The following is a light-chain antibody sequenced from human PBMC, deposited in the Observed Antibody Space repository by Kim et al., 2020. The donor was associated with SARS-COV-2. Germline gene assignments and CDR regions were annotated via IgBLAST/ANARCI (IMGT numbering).Light chain of an antibody. CDR3: QAWDSSTWV. V-gene: IGLV3-1*01. CDR1: KLGEKY. CDR2: RDT. Sequence: SYELTQPPSVSVAPGQTASITCSGDKLGEKYSSWYQQKPGQSPVLVIYRDTKRPSGIPERFSGSNSGNTATLTISGTQAVDEADYYCQAWDSSTWVFGGGTQLTVL. J-gene: IGLJ3*02.